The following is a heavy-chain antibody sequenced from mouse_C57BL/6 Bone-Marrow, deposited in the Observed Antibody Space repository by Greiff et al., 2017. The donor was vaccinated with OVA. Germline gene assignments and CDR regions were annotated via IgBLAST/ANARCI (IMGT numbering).Heavy chain of an antibody. CDR2: IYPRSGKI. D-gene: IGHD1-1*01. J-gene: IGHJ4*01. Sequence: VQLQQPGAELARPGAPVKLSCKAFGSTFTSNGISWVKQRTGQGLEWIGEIYPRSGKIYFNEKFKGKATLTPDKSPSTAYMELRSLTSEDSAVYFGARCGYYRSSPYYYAMDYWGQGTSVTVSS. CDR1: GSTFTSNG. CDR3: ARCGYYRSSPYYYAMDY. V-gene: IGHV1-81*01.